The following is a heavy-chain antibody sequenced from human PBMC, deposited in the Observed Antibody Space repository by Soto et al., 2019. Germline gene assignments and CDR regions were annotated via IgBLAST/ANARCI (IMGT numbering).Heavy chain of an antibody. J-gene: IGHJ4*02. CDR1: GGSSSRNV. V-gene: IGHV1-69*01. D-gene: IGHD6-6*01. CDR2: IIPIVATA. CDR3: ASPVGQLVQAYLNFDS. Sequence: QVQLVQSGAEVKKPGSSVKLSCKASGGSSSRNVISWVRQAPGQGLEWMGGIIPIVATAEYAQRFKGRVTITADESTSTTYMELGSLTSEDTAVYYCASPVGQLVQAYLNFDSWGQGTLVTVSS.